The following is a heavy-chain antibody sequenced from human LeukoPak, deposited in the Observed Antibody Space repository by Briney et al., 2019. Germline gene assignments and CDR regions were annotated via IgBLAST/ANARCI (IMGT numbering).Heavy chain of an antibody. CDR1: GFTFSDYY. J-gene: IGHJ6*03. Sequence: PGGSLRLSCAASGFTFSDYYMSRIRQAPGKGLEWVSYISSSGSTIYYADSVKGRFTISRDNAKNSLYLQMNSLRAEDTAVYYCARDIALRFSWYYMDVWGKGTTVTISS. CDR3: ARDIALRFSWYYMDV. D-gene: IGHD3-3*01. CDR2: ISSSGSTI. V-gene: IGHV3-11*01.